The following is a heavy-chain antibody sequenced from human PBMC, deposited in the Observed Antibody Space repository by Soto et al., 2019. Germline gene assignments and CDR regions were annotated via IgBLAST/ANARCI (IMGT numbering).Heavy chain of an antibody. Sequence: PGESLKISCKASQYDFRNYWVGWVRQLPGKGLEWMGIIFPADSDTRFSPSFQGRVTMSVDKSINTAYLQWSSLKASDTAMYYCTATFTSAMDVWGQGTEVTVYS. V-gene: IGHV5-51*01. D-gene: IGHD1-26*01. CDR3: TATFTSAMDV. CDR2: IFPADSDT. CDR1: QYDFRNYW. J-gene: IGHJ6*02.